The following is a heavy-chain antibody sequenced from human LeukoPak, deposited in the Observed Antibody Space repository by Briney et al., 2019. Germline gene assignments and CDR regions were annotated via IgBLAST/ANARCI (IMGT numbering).Heavy chain of an antibody. V-gene: IGHV4-59*01. CDR3: ARRSHGDRFYFDL. J-gene: IGHJ2*01. D-gene: IGHD3-10*01. CDR1: GGSMNNYY. CDR2: VYHSGST. Sequence: SETLSLTCTVSGGSMNNYYWSWIRQPPGKGLEWIGYVYHSGSTDYNPSLKSRVTMSVDTSKNQFSLKLSSVTAADTAVYYCARRSHGDRFYFDLWGRGTLVTVSS.